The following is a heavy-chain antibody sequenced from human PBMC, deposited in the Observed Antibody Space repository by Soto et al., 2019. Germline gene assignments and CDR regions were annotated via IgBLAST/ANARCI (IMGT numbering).Heavy chain of an antibody. CDR1: GYTFTSYY. CDR2: INPSGGST. V-gene: IGHV1-46*03. Sequence: QVQLVQSGAEVKKPGASVKVSCKASGYTFTSYYMHWVRQAPGQGLEWMGIINPSGGSTSYAQKFQGRVTMTRDTSTSTGYMELSSLRSEDTAVYYCARPRIAVAELGYWGQGTLVTVSS. J-gene: IGHJ4*02. D-gene: IGHD6-19*01. CDR3: ARPRIAVAELGY.